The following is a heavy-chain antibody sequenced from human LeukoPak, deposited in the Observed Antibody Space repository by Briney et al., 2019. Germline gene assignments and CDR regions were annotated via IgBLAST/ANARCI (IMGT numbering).Heavy chain of an antibody. V-gene: IGHV3-21*01. Sequence: GGSLRLSCAASGFTFSSYSMNWVRQAPGKGLEWVSSISSSSSYIYYADSVKGRFTISRDNSKNTLHLQMNSLRPEDTAMYYCASDIPGGFDPWGQGTLVTVSS. D-gene: IGHD2-21*01. CDR2: ISSSSSYI. CDR1: GFTFSSYS. CDR3: ASDIPGGFDP. J-gene: IGHJ5*02.